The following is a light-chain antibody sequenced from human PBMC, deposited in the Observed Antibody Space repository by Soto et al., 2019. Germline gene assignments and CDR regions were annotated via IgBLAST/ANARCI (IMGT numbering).Light chain of an antibody. J-gene: IGKJ5*01. CDR1: QSISNH. Sequence: DIQMTQSPSSLSASVADRVIITCRASQSISNHLNWYQQKPGKAPKLLIFAASSFQSGVPSRFSGSGSGTDFTLTIRSLQPEDFATYYCQQSYSTTITFGQGTRLEIK. CDR3: QQSYSTTIT. V-gene: IGKV1-39*01. CDR2: AAS.